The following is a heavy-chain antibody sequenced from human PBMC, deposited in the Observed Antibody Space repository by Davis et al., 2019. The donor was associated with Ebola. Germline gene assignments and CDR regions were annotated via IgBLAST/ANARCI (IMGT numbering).Heavy chain of an antibody. CDR2: IYHSGST. D-gene: IGHD2-15*01. V-gene: IGHV4-30-2*01. Sequence: SETLSLTCAVSGGSISSGGYSWSCIRQPPGKGLEWIGYIYHSGSTYYNPSLKSRVTISVDRSKNQFSLKLSSVTAADTAVYYCASSPTRYCSGGSCYSRHYYYYGMDVWGQGTTVTVSS. J-gene: IGHJ6*02. CDR1: GGSISSGGYS. CDR3: ASSPTRYCSGGSCYSRHYYYYGMDV.